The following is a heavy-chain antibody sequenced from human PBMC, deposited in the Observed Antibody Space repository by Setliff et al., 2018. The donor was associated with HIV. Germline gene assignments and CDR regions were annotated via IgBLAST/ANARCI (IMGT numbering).Heavy chain of an antibody. CDR3: AKRVRGVIIEYYGMDV. J-gene: IGHJ6*02. CDR2: ISGSGGST. D-gene: IGHD3-10*01. CDR1: GFTFSSYA. Sequence: GGSLRLSCAASGFTFSSYAMSWVRQAPGKGLEWVSAISGSGGSTYYADSVKGRFTISRDNSKNTLYLQMNSLRAEDTAVYYCAKRVRGVIIEYYGMDVWGQGTTVTVSS. V-gene: IGHV3-23*01.